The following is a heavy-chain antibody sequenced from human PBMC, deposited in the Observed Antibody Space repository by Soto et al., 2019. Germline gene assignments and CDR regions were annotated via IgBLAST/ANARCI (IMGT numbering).Heavy chain of an antibody. D-gene: IGHD3-16*01. J-gene: IGHJ4*02. Sequence: EVQLVESGGGLVQPGGSLRLSCAASGFTFSTYWMTWVRQPPGKGLEWVDNMDQDGSETYYVDSVRGRFTVSRDNAKNSLYLQMNSLRVEDTAVYYCVCGGNFFIYWGQGTLVTVSP. V-gene: IGHV3-7*01. CDR2: MDQDGSET. CDR1: GFTFSTYW. CDR3: VCGGNFFIY.